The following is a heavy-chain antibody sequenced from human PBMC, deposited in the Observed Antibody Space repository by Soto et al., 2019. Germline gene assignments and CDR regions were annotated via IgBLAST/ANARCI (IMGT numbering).Heavy chain of an antibody. CDR1: GGTFSSYA. D-gene: IGHD3-22*01. Sequence: SVKVSCKASGGTFSSYAISWVRQAPGQGLEWMGGIIPIFGTANYAQKFQGRVTITADESTSTAYMELSSLRSEDTAVYYCARVYYYDSSGYYYGNWFDPWGQGTLVTVSS. CDR3: ARVYYYDSSGYYYGNWFDP. CDR2: IIPIFGTA. J-gene: IGHJ5*02. V-gene: IGHV1-69*13.